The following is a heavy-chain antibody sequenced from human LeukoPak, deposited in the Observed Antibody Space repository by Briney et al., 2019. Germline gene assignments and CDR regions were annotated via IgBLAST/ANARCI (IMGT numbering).Heavy chain of an antibody. D-gene: IGHD4-23*01. Sequence: PSETLSLTCTVSGGSISSSYWSWIRQPPGKGLEWIGYIYYSGSTNYNPSLKSRVTISVDTSKNQFSLKLSSVTAADTAVYYCATTTVVTPDYFDYWGQGTLVTVSS. CDR3: ATTTVVTPDYFDY. V-gene: IGHV4-59*01. J-gene: IGHJ4*02. CDR1: GGSISSSY. CDR2: IYYSGST.